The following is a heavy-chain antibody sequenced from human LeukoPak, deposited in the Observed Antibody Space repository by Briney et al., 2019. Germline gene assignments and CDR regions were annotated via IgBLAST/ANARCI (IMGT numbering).Heavy chain of an antibody. CDR1: GFTFSSYW. CDR2: IKQDGSEK. CDR3: ARDRYCSGGSCYPYYYGMDV. V-gene: IGHV3-7*01. J-gene: IGHJ6*02. Sequence: GGSLRLSCAASGFTFSSYWMSWVRQAPGKGLEWVANIKQDGSEKYYVDSVKGRFTISRDNAKNSLYLQMNSLRAEDTAVYYCARDRYCSGGSCYPYYYGMDVWGQGTTVTVSS. D-gene: IGHD2-15*01.